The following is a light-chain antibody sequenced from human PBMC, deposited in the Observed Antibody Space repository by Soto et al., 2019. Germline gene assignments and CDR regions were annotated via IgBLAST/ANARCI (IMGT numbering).Light chain of an antibody. CDR2: GAS. J-gene: IGKJ2*01. CDR3: QQYGGSPT. Sequence: EIVLTQSPGTLSLSPGERATLSCRASQSVTSSHLAWYQQKPGQAPRLLISGASYRATGIPDRFSGSVSGTDFTLSISRLEPEDFAVYFCQQYGGSPTFGQGTKLEIK. CDR1: QSVTSSH. V-gene: IGKV3-20*01.